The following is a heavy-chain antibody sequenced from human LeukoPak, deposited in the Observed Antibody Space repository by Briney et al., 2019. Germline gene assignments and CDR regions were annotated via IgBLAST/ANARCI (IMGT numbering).Heavy chain of an antibody. CDR1: GGSISSYY. CDR3: AREGSDSSGWLFDY. Sequence: SETLSLTCTVSGGSISSYYWSWIRQPPGKGLEWIGYIYYSGSTNYNPSLKSRVTISVDTSKNQFSLKLSSVTAADTAVYYCAREGSDSSGWLFDYWGQGTLVTVSS. CDR2: IYYSGST. J-gene: IGHJ4*02. V-gene: IGHV4-59*12. D-gene: IGHD6-19*01.